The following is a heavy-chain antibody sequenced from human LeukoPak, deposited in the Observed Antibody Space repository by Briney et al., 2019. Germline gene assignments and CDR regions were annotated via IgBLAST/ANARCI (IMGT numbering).Heavy chain of an antibody. D-gene: IGHD6-13*01. V-gene: IGHV4-61*05. CDR1: GGSISSSSYY. Sequence: SETLSLTCTVSGGSISSSSYYWGWIRQPPGTGLEWIGYIYYSGSTNYNPSLKSRVTISVDTSKNQFSLKLSSVTAADTAVYYCARGPYGSSWYFQHWGQGTLVTVSS. J-gene: IGHJ1*01. CDR3: ARGPYGSSWYFQH. CDR2: IYYSGST.